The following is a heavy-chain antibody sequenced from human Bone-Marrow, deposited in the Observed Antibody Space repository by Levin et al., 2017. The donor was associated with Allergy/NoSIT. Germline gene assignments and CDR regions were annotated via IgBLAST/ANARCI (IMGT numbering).Heavy chain of an antibody. CDR3: ARTNYSGPKYYFDY. Sequence: SETLSLTCTVSGYSISSLSYWGWIRQPPGKGLEWIGSIYHSGSTYDNPSLKSRVTISVDTSKNQFSLKLSSVTAADTAVYYCARTNYSGPKYYFDYWGQGTLVTVSS. D-gene: IGHD1-7*01. J-gene: IGHJ4*02. CDR1: GYSISSLSY. CDR2: IYHSGST. V-gene: IGHV4-38-2*02.